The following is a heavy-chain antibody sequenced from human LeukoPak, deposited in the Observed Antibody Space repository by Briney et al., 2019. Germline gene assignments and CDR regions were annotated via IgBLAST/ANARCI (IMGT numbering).Heavy chain of an antibody. J-gene: IGHJ6*03. CDR1: GYSISSGYY. V-gene: IGHV4-38-2*02. CDR3: ARNVVLLAAHYYYMDV. CDR2: IYHSGST. D-gene: IGHD2-2*01. Sequence: SETLSLTCTVSGYSISSGYYWGWIRQPPGKGLEWIGSIYHSGSTYYNPSLKSRVTISVDTSKNQFSLKLSSVTAAGTAVYYCARNVVLLAAHYYYMDVWGKGTTVTVSS.